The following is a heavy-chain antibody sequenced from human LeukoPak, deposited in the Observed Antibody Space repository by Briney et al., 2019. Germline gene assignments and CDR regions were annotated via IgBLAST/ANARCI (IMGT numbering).Heavy chain of an antibody. D-gene: IGHD2-21*01. CDR3: ASMLAYCGGDCPSHYYYYYYMDV. Sequence: ASVKVSCKASGGTFSSYAISWVRQAPGQGLEWMGWISAYNGNTNYAQKLQGRVTMTTDTSTSTAYMELRSLRPDDTAVYYCASMLAYCGGDCPSHYYYYYYMDVWGKGTTVTVSS. CDR1: GGTFSSYA. V-gene: IGHV1-18*01. J-gene: IGHJ6*03. CDR2: ISAYNGNT.